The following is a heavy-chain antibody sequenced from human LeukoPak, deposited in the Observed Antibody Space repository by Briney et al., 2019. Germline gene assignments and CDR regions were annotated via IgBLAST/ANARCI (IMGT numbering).Heavy chain of an antibody. Sequence: SVKVSCKASGGSFSSYGISWVRQAPGQGLEWMGGIIPMLGRSNYAQKFQGRVTISTDESTSTAYMEMSSLRSEDTAVYYCAREDHTANNWFDPWGQGTLVTVSS. CDR2: IIPMLGRS. D-gene: IGHD5-18*01. CDR3: AREDHTANNWFDP. CDR1: GGSFSSYG. V-gene: IGHV1-69*05. J-gene: IGHJ5*02.